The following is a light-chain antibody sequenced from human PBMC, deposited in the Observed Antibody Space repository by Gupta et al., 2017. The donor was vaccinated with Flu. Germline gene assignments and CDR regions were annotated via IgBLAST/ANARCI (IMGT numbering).Light chain of an antibody. CDR1: SSDVGGYNY. V-gene: IGLV2-11*01. CDR2: DVS. Sequence: SALTQPLSVSGSPGQSVTISCTGTSSDVGGYNYVSWYQQHPGKAPKLMIYDVSKRPSGVPDRFSGSKSGNTASLTISGLQDEDEADYYCCADAGSDTVVFGGGTKLTVL. CDR3: CADAGSDTVV. J-gene: IGLJ2*01.